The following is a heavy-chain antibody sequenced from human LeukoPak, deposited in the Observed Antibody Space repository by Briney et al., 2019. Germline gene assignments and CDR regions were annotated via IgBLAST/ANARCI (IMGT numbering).Heavy chain of an antibody. CDR2: ISSSGSTI. J-gene: IGHJ4*02. D-gene: IGHD3-10*01. CDR3: ARDYYGSGSYLGY. CDR1: RFTFSSYW. Sequence: GGSLRLSCAASRFTFSSYWMSWVRQAPGKGLEWVSYISSSGSTIYYADSVKGRFTISRDNAKNSLYLQMNSLRAEDTAVYYCARDYYGSGSYLGYWGQGTLVTVSS. V-gene: IGHV3-48*04.